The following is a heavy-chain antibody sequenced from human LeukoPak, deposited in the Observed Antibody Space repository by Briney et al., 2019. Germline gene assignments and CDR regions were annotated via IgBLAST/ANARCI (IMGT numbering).Heavy chain of an antibody. CDR3: ARELYYYDSSGYSNWFDP. CDR1: GYTFTSYG. V-gene: IGHV1-18*01. Sequence: ASVKVSCKASGYTFTSYGISWVRQAPGQGLEWMGWINAYNGNTNYAQKLQGRVTMTTDTSTSTAYMELRSLRSGDTAVYYCARELYYYDSSGYSNWFDPWGQGTLVTVSS. CDR2: INAYNGNT. D-gene: IGHD3-22*01. J-gene: IGHJ5*02.